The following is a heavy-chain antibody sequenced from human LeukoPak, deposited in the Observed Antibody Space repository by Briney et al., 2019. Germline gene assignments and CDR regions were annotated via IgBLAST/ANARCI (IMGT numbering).Heavy chain of an antibody. V-gene: IGHV4-34*01. D-gene: IGHD6-19*01. CDR3: ARGRGRGWDRGFDP. CDR1: GGSFSGYY. J-gene: IGHJ5*02. Sequence: SETLSLTCAVYGGSFSGYYWSWIRQPPGKGLEWIGEINHSGSTNYNPSLKSRVTISVDTSKNQFSLKLSSVTAADTAVYYCARGRGRGWDRGFDPRGQGTLVTVSS. CDR2: INHSGST.